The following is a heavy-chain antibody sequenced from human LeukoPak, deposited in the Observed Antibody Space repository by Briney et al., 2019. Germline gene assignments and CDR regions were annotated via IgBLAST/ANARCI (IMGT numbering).Heavy chain of an antibody. CDR1: GFSFSTYG. CDR2: IWYDGSHQ. D-gene: IGHD3-10*01. CDR3: ARDLGLRYGSGAHRFDP. V-gene: IGHV3-33*08. Sequence: PGGSLRLSCAAYGFSFSTYGMHWVRQAPGKRLESVAVIWYDGSHQYYADSVKGRFTISRDMSNNTLYLQMNNLRVDDTALYYCARDLGLRYGSGAHRFDPWGQGTQVIVSS. J-gene: IGHJ5*02.